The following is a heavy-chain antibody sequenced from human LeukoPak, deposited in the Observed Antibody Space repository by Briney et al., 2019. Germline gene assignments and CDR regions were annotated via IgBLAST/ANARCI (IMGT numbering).Heavy chain of an antibody. CDR3: TLNSGSYYGFDY. Sequence: GGSLRLSCAASGFTFSSYSMNWVRQAPGKGLEWVSSISSSSSYIYCADSVKGRFTISRDNAKNSLYLQMNSLRAEDTAVYYCTLNSGSYYGFDYWGQGTLVTVSS. J-gene: IGHJ4*02. V-gene: IGHV3-21*01. D-gene: IGHD1-26*01. CDR1: GFTFSSYS. CDR2: ISSSSSYI.